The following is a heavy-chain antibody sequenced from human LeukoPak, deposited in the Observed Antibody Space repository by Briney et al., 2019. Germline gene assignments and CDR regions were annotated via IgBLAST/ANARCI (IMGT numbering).Heavy chain of an antibody. D-gene: IGHD3-22*01. CDR2: MNPNSGNT. CDR1: GYTFSSYD. CDR3: ARVVRSSGYSD. J-gene: IGHJ4*02. Sequence: ASVKVSCKASGYTFSSYDINWVQQATGQGLEWMGWMNPNSGNTGYAQKFQGRVTMTRNTSISTAYMELSSLRSEDTAVYHCARVVRSSGYSDWGQGTLVTVSS. V-gene: IGHV1-8*01.